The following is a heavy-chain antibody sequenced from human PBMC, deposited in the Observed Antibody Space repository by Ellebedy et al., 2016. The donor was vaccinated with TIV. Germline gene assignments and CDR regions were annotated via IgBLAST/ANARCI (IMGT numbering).Heavy chain of an antibody. Sequence: GESLKISCVASGFTFSSYWMCWVRQAPGKGLVWVSRISSDGSSTIYADSVKGRFTISRDNAKNTLYLQMNSLRGEDTAVYYCARGRPHGMDVWGQGTTVTVSS. J-gene: IGHJ6*02. CDR3: ARGRPHGMDV. CDR2: ISSDGSST. V-gene: IGHV3-74*01. CDR1: GFTFSSYW.